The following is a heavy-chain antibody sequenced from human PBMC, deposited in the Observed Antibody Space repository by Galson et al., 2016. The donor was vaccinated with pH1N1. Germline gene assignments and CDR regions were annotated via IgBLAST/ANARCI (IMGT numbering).Heavy chain of an antibody. D-gene: IGHD3-16*01. CDR1: GFTFDTFA. J-gene: IGHJ6*02. V-gene: IGHV3-30-3*01. CDR3: AREDWSYADTYYYGMDV. Sequence: SLRLSCAASGFTFDTFAMHWVHQNPGKGLEWVAFISYNGHDQSYAHSVKGRFTVSRDNSKNTLYLQMNSLRPEDTALYYCAREDWSYADTYYYGMDVWGQGTTVTVSS. CDR2: ISYNGHDQ.